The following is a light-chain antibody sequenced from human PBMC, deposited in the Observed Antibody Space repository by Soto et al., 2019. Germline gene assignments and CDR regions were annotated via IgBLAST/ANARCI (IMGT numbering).Light chain of an antibody. J-gene: IGKJ1*01. CDR3: QKYNSAPPT. CDR1: PTASYW. CDR2: DAS. V-gene: IGKV1-5*03. Sequence: RASPTASYWLAWYQQKPGKVPRLLIFDASTLVTGVPSRFSGSGSGSEFTLTISSLQPEDVATYYCQKYNSAPPTFGQGTKVDIK.